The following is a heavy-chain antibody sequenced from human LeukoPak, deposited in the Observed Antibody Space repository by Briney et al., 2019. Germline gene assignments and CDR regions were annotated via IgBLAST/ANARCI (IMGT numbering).Heavy chain of an antibody. V-gene: IGHV4-30-2*01. CDR1: GGSISSGGYS. Sequence: SQTLSLTCAVSGGSISSGGYSWSWIRQPPGKGLEWIGYIYHSGSTYYNPSLKSRVTISVDRSKNQFSLKLSSVTAADTAVYYCARVSGQLWFVDYWGQGTLVTVSS. CDR3: ARVSGQLWFVDY. J-gene: IGHJ4*02. D-gene: IGHD5-18*01. CDR2: IYHSGST.